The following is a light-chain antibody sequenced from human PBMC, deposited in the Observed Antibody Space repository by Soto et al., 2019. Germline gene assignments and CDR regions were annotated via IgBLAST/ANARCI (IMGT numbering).Light chain of an antibody. CDR3: QHRSNWPPYT. V-gene: IGKV3-11*01. CDR2: DAS. Sequence: EIVLIQSPATVSLSPGERATLSCRASESVSSYLAWYQQKPGQAPRLLIYDASKRAPGIPARFSGSGSGTDFTLIISSIEPEDFAVSYCQHRSNWPPYTFGGGTKVEIK. J-gene: IGKJ4*01. CDR1: ESVSSY.